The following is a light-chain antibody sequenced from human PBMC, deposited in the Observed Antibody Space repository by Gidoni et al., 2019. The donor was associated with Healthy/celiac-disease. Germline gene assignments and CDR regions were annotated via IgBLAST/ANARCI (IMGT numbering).Light chain of an antibody. CDR2: AAS. CDR3: QKYNSA. CDR1: QGISNY. V-gene: IGKV1-27*01. J-gene: IGKJ4*01. Sequence: DIQMTQSPSSLSASVGDRVTITCRASQGISNYLAWYQQKPGKVPKLLIYAASTLQSGVPSRFSGSGSGTDFTLTISSLQPEDVATYYCQKYNSAFXGXTKVEIK.